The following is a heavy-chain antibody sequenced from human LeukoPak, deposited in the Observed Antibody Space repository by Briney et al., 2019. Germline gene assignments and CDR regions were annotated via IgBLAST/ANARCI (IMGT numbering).Heavy chain of an antibody. CDR2: INPNSGGT. J-gene: IGHJ6*03. CDR3: ARDKRSSTSYMDV. Sequence: GASVKVSCKASGYTFTGYYMHWVRQAPGQALEWMGWINPNSGGTNYAQKFQGRVTMTRDTSISTAYMELSRLRSDDTAVYYCARDKRSSTSYMDVWGKGTTVTVSS. D-gene: IGHD2-2*01. CDR1: GYTFTGYY. V-gene: IGHV1-2*02.